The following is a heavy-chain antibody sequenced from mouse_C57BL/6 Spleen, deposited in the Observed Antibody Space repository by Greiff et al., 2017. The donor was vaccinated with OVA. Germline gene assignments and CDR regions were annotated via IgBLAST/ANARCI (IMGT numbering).Heavy chain of an antibody. CDR2: IYPSDSET. CDR3: ARLGTTVRDY. D-gene: IGHD1-1*01. Sequence: VQLQQPGAELVRPGSSVKLSCKASGYTFTSYWMDWVKQRPGQGLEWIGNIYPSDSETHYNQQFKDKATLTVDKSSSTAYMQLSSLTSEDSAVYYCARLGTTVRDYWGQGTTLTVSS. CDR1: GYTFTSYW. J-gene: IGHJ2*01. V-gene: IGHV1-61*01.